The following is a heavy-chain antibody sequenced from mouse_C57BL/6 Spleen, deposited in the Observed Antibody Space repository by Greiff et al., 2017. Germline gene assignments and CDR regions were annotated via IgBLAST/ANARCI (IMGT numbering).Heavy chain of an antibody. CDR3: ARDYDYDIYAMDY. Sequence: EVQGVESGGDLVKPGGSLKLSCAASGFTFSSYGMSWVRQTPDKRLEWVATISSGGSYTYYPDSVKGRFTITRDNAKNTLYLQMSSLKSEDTAMYDCARDYDYDIYAMDYWGQGTSVTVSS. CDR2: ISSGGSYT. V-gene: IGHV5-6*01. J-gene: IGHJ4*01. CDR1: GFTFSSYG. D-gene: IGHD2-4*01.